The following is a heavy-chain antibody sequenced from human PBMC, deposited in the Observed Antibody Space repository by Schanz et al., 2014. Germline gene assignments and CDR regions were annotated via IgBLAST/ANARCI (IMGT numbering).Heavy chain of an antibody. J-gene: IGHJ4*02. D-gene: IGHD3-3*01. CDR1: GFTFSSYL. Sequence: VQLEESGGGVVQPGGSLTLSCAASGFTFSSYLMSWVRQAPGKGLEWVSGIGGSGGSTDYADSVKGRFTISRDNSKNTLYLQMNSLTADDTAVYYCARDKGGYYPFDYWGRGTLVTVSS. V-gene: IGHV3-23*04. CDR3: ARDKGGYYPFDY. CDR2: IGGSGGST.